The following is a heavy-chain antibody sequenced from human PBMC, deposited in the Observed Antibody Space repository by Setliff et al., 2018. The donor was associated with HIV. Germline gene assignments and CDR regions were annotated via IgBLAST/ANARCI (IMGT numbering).Heavy chain of an antibody. CDR3: AKVPLFVVVPAALGGMDV. V-gene: IGHV3-23*01. Sequence: PGGSLRLSCPASDLAFSSYAMSWVRQAPGKGLEWVSIASPSGGTTYYADSVKGRFTISRDNSKSTLYLQMNSLKTEDTAVYYCAKVPLFVVVPAALGGMDVWGQGTTVTVSS. CDR2: ASPSGGTT. D-gene: IGHD2-2*01. J-gene: IGHJ6*02. CDR1: DLAFSSYA.